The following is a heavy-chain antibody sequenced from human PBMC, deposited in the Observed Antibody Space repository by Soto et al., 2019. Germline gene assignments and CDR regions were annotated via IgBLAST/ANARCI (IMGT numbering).Heavy chain of an antibody. Sequence: EVQLVESGGGLVKPGGSLRLSCAASGFTFSNAWMNWVRQAPGKGLEWVGRIKSKTDGGTTDYAAPVQGRFTISRDDSKNTLYLQMNSLKTEDTAVYYCTTDDYVWWSYRSYFDYWGQGTLVTVSS. J-gene: IGHJ4*02. CDR1: GFTFSNAW. CDR3: TTDDYVWWSYRSYFDY. CDR2: IKSKTDGGTT. V-gene: IGHV3-15*07. D-gene: IGHD3-16*02.